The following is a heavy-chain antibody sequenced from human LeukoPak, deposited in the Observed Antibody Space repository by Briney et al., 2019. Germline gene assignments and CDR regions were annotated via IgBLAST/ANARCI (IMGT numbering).Heavy chain of an antibody. D-gene: IGHD3-10*01. CDR2: ITTSSSYI. CDR3: AGGGSLDY. V-gene: IGHV3-21*01. CDR1: GFTFSNYN. Sequence: GGSLRLSCAASGFTFSNYNMNWVRQAPGKGLEWVSSITTSSSYIYYADSVKGRFTISRDNAKNSLYLQMSSLRVEDTAVYYCAGGGSLDYWGQGTLVTVSS. J-gene: IGHJ4*02.